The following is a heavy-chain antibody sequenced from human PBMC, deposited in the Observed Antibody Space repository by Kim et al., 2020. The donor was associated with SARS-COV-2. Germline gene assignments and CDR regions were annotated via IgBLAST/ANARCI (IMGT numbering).Heavy chain of an antibody. CDR1: GGSISSYY. J-gene: IGHJ6*03. Sequence: SETLSLTCTVSGGSISSYYWSWIRQPPGKGLEWIGYIYYSWSTNYNHSLKSRVTISVYASKNQFSLKLSSVTAADTAVYYCARLTPGIAAPGGIDYMDVWGKATTVTVSS. CDR2: IYYSWST. D-gene: IGHD6-13*01. V-gene: IGHV4-59*01. CDR3: ARLTPGIAAPGGIDYMDV.